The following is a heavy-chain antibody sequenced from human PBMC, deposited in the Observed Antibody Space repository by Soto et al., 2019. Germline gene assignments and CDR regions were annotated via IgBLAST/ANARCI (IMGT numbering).Heavy chain of an antibody. CDR2: MNPNSGNK. CDR1: GYTFTNYD. Sequence: QVQLVQSGAEVKKPGASVKVSCKASGYTFTNYDINWVRQATGQGLEWMGWMNPNSGNKGYVQKFQGRVTMTRDTSISTAYMELSSRRHADTAVTYSAKGVEVDYWGQGTLVTVSS. CDR3: AKGVEVDY. V-gene: IGHV1-8*01. J-gene: IGHJ4*02.